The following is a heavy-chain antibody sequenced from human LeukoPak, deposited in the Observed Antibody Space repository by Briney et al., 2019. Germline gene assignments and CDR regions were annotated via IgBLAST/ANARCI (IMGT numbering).Heavy chain of an antibody. CDR1: GFTFGSYW. CDR2: IKQDGSEK. Sequence: PGGSLRLSCAASGFTFGSYWMSWVRQAPGKGLEWVANIKQDGSEKYYVDSVKGRFTISRDNAKNSLYLQMNSLRAEDTAVYYCARDLHDYGDYGALFDYWGQGTLVTVSS. D-gene: IGHD4-17*01. V-gene: IGHV3-7*01. CDR3: ARDLHDYGDYGALFDY. J-gene: IGHJ4*02.